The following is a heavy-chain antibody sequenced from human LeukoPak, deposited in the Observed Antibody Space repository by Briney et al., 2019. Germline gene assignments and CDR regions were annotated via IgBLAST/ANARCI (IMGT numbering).Heavy chain of an antibody. D-gene: IGHD3-3*01. J-gene: IGHJ3*02. CDR2: IYTSGST. V-gene: IGHV4-61*02. CDR3: ARDRIYDFWSGSTLGAFDI. CDR1: GGSISSGSYY. Sequence: PSETLSLTCTVSGGSISSGSYYWSWIRQPAGKGLEWIGRIYTSGSTNYNPSLKSRVTISVDTSKNQFSLKLSSVTAADTAVYYCARDRIYDFWSGSTLGAFDIWGQGTMVTVSS.